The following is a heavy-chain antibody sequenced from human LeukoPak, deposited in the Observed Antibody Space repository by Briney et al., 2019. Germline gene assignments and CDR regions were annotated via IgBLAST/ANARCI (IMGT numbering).Heavy chain of an antibody. Sequence: GESLKISCGGSGYSFTTYWIGWVRQMPGKGLEWMGVIYPGDSDTRYSPSFQGQVTISADKSISTAYLQWSSLKASDTAIYYCARRGDLGYFDYWGQGTLVTVSS. V-gene: IGHV5-51*01. CDR3: ARRGDLGYFDY. J-gene: IGHJ4*02. CDR2: IYPGDSDT. CDR1: GYSFTTYW. D-gene: IGHD2-21*02.